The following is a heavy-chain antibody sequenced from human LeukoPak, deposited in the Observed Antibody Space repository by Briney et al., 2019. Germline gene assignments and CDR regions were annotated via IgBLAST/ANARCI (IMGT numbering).Heavy chain of an antibody. CDR2: ISRSSSYT. J-gene: IGHJ4*02. CDR1: GFTFSDYY. Sequence: PGGSLRLSCAASGFTFSDYYMTWIRQAPGKGLECISYISRSSSYTYYADSVKGRFAISRDNAKNLLYLQMNSLRAEDTAVYYCARDPSPLTSSGYDPRRFDYWGQGTLVTVSS. CDR3: ARDPSPLTSSGYDPRRFDY. D-gene: IGHD5-12*01. V-gene: IGHV3-11*06.